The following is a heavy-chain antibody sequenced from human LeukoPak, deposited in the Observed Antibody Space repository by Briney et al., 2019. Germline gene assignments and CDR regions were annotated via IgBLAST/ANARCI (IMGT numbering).Heavy chain of an antibody. CDR2: IYHSGST. V-gene: IGHV4-38-2*01. CDR1: GYSISSGYY. D-gene: IGHD3-3*01. J-gene: IGHJ5*02. Sequence: SETLSLTCAVSGYSISSGYYWGWIQQPPGKGLEWIGSIYHSGSTYYNPSLKSRVTISVDTSKNQFSLKLSSVTAADTAVYYCARRVVGIDAFWSGPFDPWGQGTLVTVSS. CDR3: ARRVVGIDAFWSGPFDP.